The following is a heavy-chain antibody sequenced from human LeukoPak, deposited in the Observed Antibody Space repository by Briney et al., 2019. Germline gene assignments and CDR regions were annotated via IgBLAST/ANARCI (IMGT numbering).Heavy chain of an antibody. J-gene: IGHJ4*02. D-gene: IGHD3-10*01. CDR3: ARGVDYYGV. CDR1: GGSFSGYY. Sequence: SETLSLTCAVYGGSFSGYYWNWIRQPPGKGLEWIWEINHSGRTNYNPSLKSRVTISVDTSKKQFSLKLSSVTAADTAVYYCARGVDYYGVWGQGTLVTVSS. V-gene: IGHV4-34*01. CDR2: INHSGRT.